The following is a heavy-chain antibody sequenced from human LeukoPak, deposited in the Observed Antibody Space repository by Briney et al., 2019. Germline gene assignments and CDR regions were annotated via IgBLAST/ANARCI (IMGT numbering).Heavy chain of an antibody. CDR3: ARGPGPYYYGSGSFDY. Sequence: PGGSLRLSCAASGFTFSSYDMHWVRQATGKGLEWVSAIGTAGDTYYPGSVKGRFTISRENAKNSLYLQMNSLRAGDTAVYYCARGPGPYYYGSGSFDYWGQGTLVIVSS. D-gene: IGHD3-10*01. CDR2: IGTAGDT. J-gene: IGHJ4*02. CDR1: GFTFSSYD. V-gene: IGHV3-13*04.